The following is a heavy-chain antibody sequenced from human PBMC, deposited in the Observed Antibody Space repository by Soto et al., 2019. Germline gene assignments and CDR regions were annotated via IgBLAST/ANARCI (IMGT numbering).Heavy chain of an antibody. CDR1: GFSLSTSGVG. CDR3: AHRPPPKAGTTGDAFDI. CDR2: IYWDDDK. V-gene: IGHV2-5*02. D-gene: IGHD1-1*01. Sequence: QITLKESGPTLVKPTQTLTLTCTFSGFSLSTSGVGVGWIRQPPGKALEWLALIYWDDDKRYSPSLKSRLTITKDTSKNQVVLTMTNMDPVYTATYYCAHRPPPKAGTTGDAFDIWGQGTMVTVSS. J-gene: IGHJ3*02.